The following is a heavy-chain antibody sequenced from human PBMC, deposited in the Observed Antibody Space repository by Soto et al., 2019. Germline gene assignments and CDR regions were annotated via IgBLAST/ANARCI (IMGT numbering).Heavy chain of an antibody. J-gene: IGHJ4*02. CDR3: AKEGSLCGGDCYSYYFDY. D-gene: IGHD2-21*02. CDR1: GFTFDDYT. Sequence: EVQLVESGGVVVQPGGSLRLSCAASGFTFDDYTMHWVRQAPGKGLEWVSLISWDGGSTYYADSVKGRFTISRDNSKNSLYLQMNSLRTEDTALYYCAKEGSLCGGDCYSYYFDYWGQGTLVTVYS. V-gene: IGHV3-43*01. CDR2: ISWDGGST.